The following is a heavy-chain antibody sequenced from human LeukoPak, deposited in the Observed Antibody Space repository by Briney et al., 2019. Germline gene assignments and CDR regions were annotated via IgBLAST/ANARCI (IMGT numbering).Heavy chain of an antibody. CDR2: IYYSGTT. CDR3: ARAFTFPNWFDP. V-gene: IGHV4-39*01. J-gene: IGHJ5*02. D-gene: IGHD2/OR15-2a*01. CDR1: GGSISSSSFY. Sequence: SETLSLTCTVSGGSISSSSFYWAWTRPPPGKGVEWIGSIYYSGTTYYNPSVKSRVTMSVDTSKKQFSLQLSSVTAADTAVYYCARAFTFPNWFDPWGQGTLVTVSS.